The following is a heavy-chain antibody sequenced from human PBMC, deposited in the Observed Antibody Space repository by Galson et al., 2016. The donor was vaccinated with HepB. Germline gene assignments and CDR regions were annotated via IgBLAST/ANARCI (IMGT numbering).Heavy chain of an antibody. Sequence: PLSLTCTVSGGSISSGSYYWSWIRQHPGKGLEWIGHVYSSGSAYHNPSLKSRVYISIDKSKNQFSLRLTSVTAADTAIYYCASSGREFNYHYFDLWGRGTLVTVSS. CDR3: ASSGREFNYHYFDL. CDR1: GGSISSGSYY. V-gene: IGHV4-31*03. CDR2: VYSSGSA. J-gene: IGHJ2*01. D-gene: IGHD3-10*01.